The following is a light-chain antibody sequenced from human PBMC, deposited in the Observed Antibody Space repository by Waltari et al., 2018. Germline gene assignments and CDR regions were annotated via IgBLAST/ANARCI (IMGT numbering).Light chain of an antibody. CDR3: ATWDDNLKGL. J-gene: IGLJ3*02. Sequence: QSVLTQPASASGTPGQRVTISCSGSSSNIAINGVNWYQQLPGTAPKLLIYNNDQRPSGVPDRFSGSKSGTSASLAISGLQSEDEADYYCATWDDNLKGLFGGGTKLTVL. V-gene: IGLV1-44*01. CDR1: SSNIAING. CDR2: NND.